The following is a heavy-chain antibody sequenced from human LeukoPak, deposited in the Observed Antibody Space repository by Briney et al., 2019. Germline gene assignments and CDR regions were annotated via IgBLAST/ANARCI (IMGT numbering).Heavy chain of an antibody. J-gene: IGHJ3*02. CDR1: GGSFSGYY. CDR2: INHSGST. D-gene: IGHD3-10*01. Sequence: SETLSLTCAVYGGSFSGYYWSWIRQPPGKGLEWIGEINHSGSTNYNPSLKSRVTISVDTSKNQFSLKLSSVTAADTAVYYCASEAYDYGSGRYGDDASDIWGQGTMVTVSS. CDR3: ASEAYDYGSGRYGDDASDI. V-gene: IGHV4-34*01.